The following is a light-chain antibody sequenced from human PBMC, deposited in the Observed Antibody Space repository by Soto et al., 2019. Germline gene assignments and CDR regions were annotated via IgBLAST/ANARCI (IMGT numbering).Light chain of an antibody. V-gene: IGKV3D-15*01. CDR3: QQYSNWRPIT. Sequence: EIVITQSPATLSVSKGERATLSCSASQSVSTNLAWYQQKPGQAPRLLIYDASTRATGIPAKFSGSGSGTESTLTISSLQSEDFAVYYCQQYSNWRPITFGQGTRLEIK. CDR2: DAS. CDR1: QSVSTN. J-gene: IGKJ5*01.